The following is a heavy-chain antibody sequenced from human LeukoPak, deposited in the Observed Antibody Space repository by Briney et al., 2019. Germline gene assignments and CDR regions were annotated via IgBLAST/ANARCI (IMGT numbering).Heavy chain of an antibody. CDR1: GYTFTGYY. J-gene: IGHJ4*02. D-gene: IGHD4-17*01. CDR2: INPKSGNI. CDR3: ARASDYGDYGGFDY. V-gene: IGHV1-18*04. Sequence: ASVKVSCKASGYTFTGYYMHWVRQAPGQGLEWMGWINPKSGNINYAQKLQGRVTMTTDTSTSTAYMELRSLRSDDTAVYYCARASDYGDYGGFDYWGQGTLVTVSS.